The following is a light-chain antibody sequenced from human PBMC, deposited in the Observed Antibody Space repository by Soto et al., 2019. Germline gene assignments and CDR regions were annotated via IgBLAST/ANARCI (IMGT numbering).Light chain of an antibody. CDR3: QQSYSNPDT. CDR1: QSIRSS. Sequence: DIQMTQSPSSLSASVGDRVTIACRASQSIRSSLNWYQQKAGKAPELLIYAASSLHSGVPSRFSGSGSGTDFTLTISSLQPEDFATYFCQQSYSNPDTFGPGTKVDIK. V-gene: IGKV1-39*01. J-gene: IGKJ3*01. CDR2: AAS.